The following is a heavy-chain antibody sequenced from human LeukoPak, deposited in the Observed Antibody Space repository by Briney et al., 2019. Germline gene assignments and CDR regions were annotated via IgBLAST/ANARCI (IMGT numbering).Heavy chain of an antibody. V-gene: IGHV3-7*01. CDR1: GFTFRDYW. D-gene: IGHD1-26*01. J-gene: IGHJ5*02. Sequence: GGSLRPSCAVSGFTFRDYWMSWVRQAPGKGLEWVANIKQDGSEQYYVDSVKGRFTISRNDAENSLYLQMNSLRVEDTAVYYCARDPHTTAYNWFDRWGQGTLVIVSA. CDR2: IKQDGSEQ. CDR3: ARDPHTTAYNWFDR.